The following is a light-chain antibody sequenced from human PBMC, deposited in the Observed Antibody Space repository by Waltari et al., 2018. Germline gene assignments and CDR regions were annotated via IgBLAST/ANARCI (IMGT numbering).Light chain of an antibody. CDR3: QQSYNTPRT. CDR1: QSISTH. J-gene: IGKJ3*01. CDR2: AAS. Sequence: DIQMTQSPSSLSASVGDSVSITCRASQSISTHLNWYQQKPGKAPKPLIYAASNLQSGVPSRFSGRGSETDFTLTISSLQPEDFAVYYCQQSYNTPRTFGPGTKVDIK. V-gene: IGKV1-39*01.